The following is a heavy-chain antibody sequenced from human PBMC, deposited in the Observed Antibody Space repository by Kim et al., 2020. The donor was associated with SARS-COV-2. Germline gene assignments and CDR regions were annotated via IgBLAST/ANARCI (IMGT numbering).Heavy chain of an antibody. Sequence: GGSLRLSCAASGFTFSGSAMHWVRQASGKGLEWVGRIRSKANSYATAYAASVKGRFTISRDDSKTPAYLQLNSLKTEDTAVYYCTRVPGTTLVFWDAFISGAKGQWSPSLQ. CDR3: TRVPGTTLVFWDAFIS. D-gene: IGHD1-1*01. CDR2: IRSKANSYAT. J-gene: IGHJ3*02. CDR1: GFTFSGSA. V-gene: IGHV3-73*01.